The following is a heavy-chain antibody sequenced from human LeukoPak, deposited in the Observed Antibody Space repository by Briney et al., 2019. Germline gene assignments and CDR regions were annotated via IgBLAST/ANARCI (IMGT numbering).Heavy chain of an antibody. V-gene: IGHV4-30-2*01. CDR1: GGSISSGGYS. Sequence: PSQTLSLTCAVSGGSISSGGYSWSWIRQPPGKGLEWIGYIYHSGSTYYNPSLKSRVTISVDRSKNQFSLKLSSVTAADTAVYYCARDLSSSWYDYWGQGILVTVSS. CDR2: IYHSGST. D-gene: IGHD6-13*01. J-gene: IGHJ4*02. CDR3: ARDLSSSWYDY.